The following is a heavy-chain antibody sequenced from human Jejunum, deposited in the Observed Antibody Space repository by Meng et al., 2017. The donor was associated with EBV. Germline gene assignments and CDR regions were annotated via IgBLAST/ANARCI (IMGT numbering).Heavy chain of an antibody. V-gene: IGHV1-46*01. CDR2: INPNGGST. Sequence: QVKVLRSVAEVKRPGAQVKVSSKASGYTLISHYMPWVRQAPGQGLEWMGIINPNGGSTSYAQKFQGRATLTRDTSTNTVYMELNSLRSDDTAVYYCARDQSISGTYPTWWFDPWGQGTLVTVSS. D-gene: IGHD1-26*01. J-gene: IGHJ5*02. CDR1: GYTLISHY. CDR3: ARDQSISGTYPTWWFDP.